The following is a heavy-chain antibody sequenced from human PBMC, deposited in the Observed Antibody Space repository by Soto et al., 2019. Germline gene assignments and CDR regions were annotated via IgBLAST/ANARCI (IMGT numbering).Heavy chain of an antibody. J-gene: IGHJ4*02. CDR2: ISAHNGNT. V-gene: IGHV1-18*01. CDR1: GYAFTTYG. Sequence: QGHLVQSGAEVKKPGASVKVSCKGSGYAFTTYGITWVRQAPGQGLEWMGWISAHNGNTNNAQKLQGRVTVTRDTSTSTAYMELRSLRSADTAVSYCARGRYGDYWGQGALVTVSS. CDR3: ARGRYGDY. D-gene: IGHD1-1*01.